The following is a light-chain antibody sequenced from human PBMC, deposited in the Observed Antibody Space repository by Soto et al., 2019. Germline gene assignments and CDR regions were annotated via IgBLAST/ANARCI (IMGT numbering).Light chain of an antibody. V-gene: IGKV1-39*01. CDR2: TTS. J-gene: IGKJ5*01. CDR1: QTIAMY. Sequence: DTHMTQSPSSPSTSVGHRLTITCXASQTIAMYVNWFQQKPGKAPKPLIYTTSSLQSGVPPRFSGSGSETDFTLTISRLQPEDSATYYCQQSFTTPYTFGQGTRLEIK. CDR3: QQSFTTPYT.